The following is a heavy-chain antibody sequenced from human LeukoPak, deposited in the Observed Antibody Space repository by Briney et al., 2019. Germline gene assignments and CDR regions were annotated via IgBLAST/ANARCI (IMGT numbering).Heavy chain of an antibody. CDR2: INPSGGST. V-gene: IGHV1-46*01. J-gene: IGHJ4*02. Sequence: ASVKVSCKASGYTFTSYYMHWVRQAPGQGLEWMGIINPSGGSTSYAQKFQGRVTMTRDMSTSTVYMELSSLRSEDTAVYYCARSTQGITIFGVVIGIFAFDIWGQGTLVTVSS. CDR3: ARSTQGITIFGVVIGIFAFDI. CDR1: GYTFTSYY. D-gene: IGHD3-3*01.